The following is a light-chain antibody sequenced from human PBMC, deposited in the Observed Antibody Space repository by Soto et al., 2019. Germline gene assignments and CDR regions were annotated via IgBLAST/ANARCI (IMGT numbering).Light chain of an antibody. V-gene: IGKV3-15*01. J-gene: IGKJ4*01. CDR3: EQYNNLPLT. CDR2: GPS. Sequence: EKAMTQSPAILSVSPGERATLSCRASQSVSSNLAWYQQKLCQAPRLLIYGPSTKATGIPARFSGSGSGPEITLTISTLQSGDFAVYYCEQYNNLPLTFGGGTKVEIK. CDR1: QSVSSN.